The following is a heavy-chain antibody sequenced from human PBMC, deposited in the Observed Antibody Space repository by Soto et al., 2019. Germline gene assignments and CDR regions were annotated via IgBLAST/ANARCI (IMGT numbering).Heavy chain of an antibody. CDR2: MNPNSGNT. J-gene: IGHJ5*02. D-gene: IGHD4-17*01. Sequence: QVQLVQSGAEVKKPGASVKVSCKASGYTFTSYDINWVRQATGQGFEYLGWMNPNSGNTGYVKKFKGRVTMTRDTSMSTAYMELSSLRSEDTAVYYCARGVKYGDYSRWFDTWGPGTLVTVSS. V-gene: IGHV1-8*01. CDR1: GYTFTSYD. CDR3: ARGVKYGDYSRWFDT.